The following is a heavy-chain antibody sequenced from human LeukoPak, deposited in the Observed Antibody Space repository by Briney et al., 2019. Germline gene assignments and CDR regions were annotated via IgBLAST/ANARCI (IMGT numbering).Heavy chain of an antibody. CDR3: ARGGSGYSDY. CDR1: EFTFTFSNSW. D-gene: IGHD5-18*01. CDR2: INSDGSST. Sequence: PGGSLRLSCAVSEFTFTFSNSWMHWVRQAPGKGLVWVSRINSDGSSTSYADSVKGRFTISRDNAKNTLYLQLNSLRAEDTAVYYCARGGSGYSDYWGQGTLVTVSS. J-gene: IGHJ4*02. V-gene: IGHV3-74*01.